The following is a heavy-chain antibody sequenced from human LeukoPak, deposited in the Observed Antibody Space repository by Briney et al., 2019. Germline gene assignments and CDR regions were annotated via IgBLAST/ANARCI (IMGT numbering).Heavy chain of an antibody. CDR3: ARAPDESSYGYGNDC. Sequence: SVKVSCKASGGTFSSYAISWVRQAPGQGLEWMGRIIPILGIANYAQKFQGRVTITADKSTSTAYMELSSLRSEDTAVYYCARAPDESSYGYGNDCWGQGTLVTVSS. J-gene: IGHJ4*02. D-gene: IGHD5-18*01. V-gene: IGHV1-69*04. CDR1: GGTFSSYA. CDR2: IIPILGIA.